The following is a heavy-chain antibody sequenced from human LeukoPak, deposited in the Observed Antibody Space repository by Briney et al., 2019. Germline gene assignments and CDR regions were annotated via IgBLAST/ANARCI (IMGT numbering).Heavy chain of an antibody. V-gene: IGHV3-21*01. CDR1: GYTFTSYS. J-gene: IGHJ4*02. D-gene: IGHD3-22*01. Sequence: SCKASGYTFTSYSMNWVRQAPGKGLEWVSSISSSSSYIYYADSVKGRFTISRDNAKNSLYLQMNSLRAEDTAVYYCARGGSTIITDYVDYWGQGTLVTVSS. CDR3: ARGGSTIITDYVDY. CDR2: ISSSSSYI.